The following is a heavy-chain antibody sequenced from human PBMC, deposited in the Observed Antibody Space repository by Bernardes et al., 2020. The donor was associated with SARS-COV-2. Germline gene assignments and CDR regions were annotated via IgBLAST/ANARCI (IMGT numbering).Heavy chain of an antibody. CDR1: GGSISSSNYY. D-gene: IGHD2-8*01. CDR3: AISSGYCTNGVCSSPYGMDV. Sequence: TLSLTCTVSGGSISSSNYYWGWIRQPPGKGLEWIGYIYYSGSTTYNPSLKSRVTISVDTSKNQFSLKLSSVTAADTAVYYCAISSGYCTNGVCSSPYGMDVWGQGTTVTVSS. J-gene: IGHJ6*02. CDR2: IYYSGST. V-gene: IGHV4-61*05.